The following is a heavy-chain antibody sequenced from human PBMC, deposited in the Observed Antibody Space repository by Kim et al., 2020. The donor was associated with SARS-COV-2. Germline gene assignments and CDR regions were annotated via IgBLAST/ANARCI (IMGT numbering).Heavy chain of an antibody. V-gene: IGHV3-7*01. CDR3: ARDLHWGTYYYDSSGVSPLQH. CDR1: GFTFSSYW. D-gene: IGHD3-22*01. CDR2: IKQDGSEK. J-gene: IGHJ1*01. Sequence: GGSLRLSCAASGFTFSSYWMSWVRQAPGKGLEWVANIKQDGSEKYYVDSVKGRFTISRDNAKNSLYLQMNSLRAEDTAVYYCARDLHWGTYYYDSSGVSPLQHWGQGTLVTVSS.